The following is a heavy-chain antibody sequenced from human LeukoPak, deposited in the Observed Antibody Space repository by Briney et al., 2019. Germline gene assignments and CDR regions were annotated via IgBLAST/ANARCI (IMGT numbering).Heavy chain of an antibody. D-gene: IGHD6-19*01. J-gene: IGHJ4*02. Sequence: GGSLRLSCAASRFTFSSYEMNWVRQAPGKGLEWVSYISSSGSTIYHADSVKGRFTISRDNAKNSLYLQTNSLRAEDTAVYYCASQSGYSSRDPDYWGQGTLVTVSS. CDR2: ISSSGSTI. V-gene: IGHV3-48*03. CDR3: ASQSGYSSRDPDY. CDR1: RFTFSSYE.